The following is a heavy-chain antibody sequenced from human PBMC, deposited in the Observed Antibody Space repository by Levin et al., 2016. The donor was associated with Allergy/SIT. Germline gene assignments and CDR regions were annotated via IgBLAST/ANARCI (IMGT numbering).Heavy chain of an antibody. CDR3: ARVLESSGYYYRNWYFDL. D-gene: IGHD3-22*01. Sequence: WIRQPPGKGLEWVSVIYSGGNTYYADSVKGRFTISRDNSKNTLYLQMNSLRAEDTAVYYCARVLESSGYYYRNWYFDLWGRGTLVTVSS. J-gene: IGHJ2*01. CDR2: IYSGGNT. V-gene: IGHV3-66*01.